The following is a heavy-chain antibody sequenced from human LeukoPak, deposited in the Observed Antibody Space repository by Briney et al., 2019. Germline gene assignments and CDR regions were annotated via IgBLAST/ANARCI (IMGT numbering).Heavy chain of an antibody. CDR1: GFTFSSYA. V-gene: IGHV3-7*03. D-gene: IGHD1-26*01. J-gene: IGHJ4*02. CDR3: ARDYHGSYDY. CDR2: IKQDGSEK. Sequence: PGGSLRLSCAASGFTFSSYAMSWVRQAPGKGLEWVANIKQDGSEKYYVDSVKGRFTISRDNVKKSLSLQMNSLRAEDTAVYFCARDYHGSYDYWGQGTLVTVSS.